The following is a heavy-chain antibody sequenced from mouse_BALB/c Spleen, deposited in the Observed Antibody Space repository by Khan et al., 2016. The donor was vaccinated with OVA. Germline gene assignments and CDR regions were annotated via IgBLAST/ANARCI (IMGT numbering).Heavy chain of an antibody. V-gene: IGHV9-3-1*01. CDR2: INTYTGEP. J-gene: IGHJ1*01. CDR1: GYTFTNYG. CDR3: ARSASDWFFAV. D-gene: IGHD6-1*01. Sequence: QIHLVQSGPELKKPGETVKISCKASGYTFTNYGMNWVKQAPGKGLKWMGWINTYTGEPTYADDFKGRLAFSLETSAHTAYLQINNLKNEDTATYFCARSASDWFFAVWGAGTTVTVSS.